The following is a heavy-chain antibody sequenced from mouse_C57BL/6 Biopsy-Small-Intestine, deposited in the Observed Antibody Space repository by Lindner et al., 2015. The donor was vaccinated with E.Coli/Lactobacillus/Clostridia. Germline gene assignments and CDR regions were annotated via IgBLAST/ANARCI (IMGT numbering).Heavy chain of an antibody. CDR2: INMNTGTP. CDR1: GYTFTRYA. V-gene: IGHV9-3*02. J-gene: IGHJ4*01. CDR3: ARDQTAASFDY. D-gene: IGHD6-1*01. Sequence: VKVSCKASGYTFTRYAINWVRQAPGQGLEWMGWINMNTGTPAYAQGFTGRFVFSLDTSINTAYLQINTLEPEDTAVYFCARDQTAASFDYWGQGTLVTVSS.